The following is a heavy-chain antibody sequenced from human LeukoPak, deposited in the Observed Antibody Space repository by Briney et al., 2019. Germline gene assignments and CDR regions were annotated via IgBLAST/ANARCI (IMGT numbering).Heavy chain of an antibody. CDR2: IYYSGST. CDR1: GGSISSSSYY. V-gene: IGHV4-39*01. Sequence: SETLSLTCTVSGGSISSSSYYWGWIRQPPGKGLEWIGTIYYSGSTYYNLSLKSRVAISVDTSKNQFSLKLSSVTAADTAVYYCARKIYDYVWGSCSGFDYWGQGTLVTVSS. CDR3: ARKIYDYVWGSCSGFDY. J-gene: IGHJ4*02. D-gene: IGHD3-16*01.